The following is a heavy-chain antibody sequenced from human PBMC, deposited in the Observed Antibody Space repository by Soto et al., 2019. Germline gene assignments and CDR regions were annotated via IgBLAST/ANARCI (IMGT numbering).Heavy chain of an antibody. CDR1: GFTFSSYW. CDR2: IKQDGSEK. Sequence: GGSLRLSCAASGFTFSSYWMSWVRQAPGKGLEWVANIKQDGSEKYYVDSVKGRFTISRDNAKNSLYLQMNSLRAEDTAVYYCARIISSSRTYYYYGMDVWGQGTTVTVSS. V-gene: IGHV3-7*05. J-gene: IGHJ6*02. CDR3: ARIISSSRTYYYYGMDV. D-gene: IGHD6-13*01.